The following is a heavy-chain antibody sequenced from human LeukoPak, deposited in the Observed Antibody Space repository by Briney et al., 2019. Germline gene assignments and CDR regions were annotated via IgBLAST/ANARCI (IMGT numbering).Heavy chain of an antibody. J-gene: IGHJ4*02. CDR1: GFTFSSFA. D-gene: IGHD6-19*01. CDR3: AKRLSNSGWPFDPAFDY. Sequence: PGGSLRLSCAASGFTFSSFALIWVRQAPGQGLEWVSGISTSGSSTYYADSVKGRFTISRDNSKNTLSLQMNSLRAEDTALYYCAKRLSNSGWPFDPAFDYWGQGTLVTVSS. CDR2: ISTSGSST. V-gene: IGHV3-23*01.